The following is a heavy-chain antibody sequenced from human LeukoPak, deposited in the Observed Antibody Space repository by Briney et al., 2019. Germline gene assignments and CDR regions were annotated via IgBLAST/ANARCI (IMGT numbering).Heavy chain of an antibody. D-gene: IGHD6-19*01. Sequence: GGSLRLSCAASGFTFSSYAMHWVRQAPGKGLEWVAVISYDGSNKYYADSVKGRFTISRDNAKNSLFLQMNSLRAEDTALYYCAKVIRAVASRVESFDIWGQGTMVTVSS. V-gene: IGHV3-30-3*01. CDR1: GFTFSSYA. CDR3: AKVIRAVASRVESFDI. J-gene: IGHJ3*02. CDR2: ISYDGSNK.